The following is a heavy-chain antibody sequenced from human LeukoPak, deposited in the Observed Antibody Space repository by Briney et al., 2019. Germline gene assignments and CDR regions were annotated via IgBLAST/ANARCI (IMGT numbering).Heavy chain of an antibody. CDR2: IYDRGST. V-gene: IGHV4-59*01. Sequence: PSETLSLTCTVSGGSISSDYWSWIRQPPGKGLEWIGNIYDRGSTKYTPSLKSRVTISVDTSKNQFSLRLSSVTAADTAVYYCARGRTFDNWGQGTLVTVSS. J-gene: IGHJ4*02. CDR3: ARGRTFDN. CDR1: GGSISSDY.